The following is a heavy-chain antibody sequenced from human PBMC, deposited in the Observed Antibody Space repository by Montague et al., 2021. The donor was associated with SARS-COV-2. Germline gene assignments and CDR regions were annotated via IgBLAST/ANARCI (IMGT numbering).Heavy chain of an antibody. Sequence: SETLSLTCTVSGGSLSSGLFYWGWIRQPPGKGLEWIGSIHNGGTTTNNPSLKSRVTLSADSSKNQFSLRLDSMIAADTAVYYCARHLAYCAGDCYPDYFDYWGLGTLVTVSS. CDR1: GGSLSSGLFY. CDR2: IHNGGTT. J-gene: IGHJ4*02. V-gene: IGHV4-39*01. CDR3: ARHLAYCAGDCYPDYFDY. D-gene: IGHD2-21*01.